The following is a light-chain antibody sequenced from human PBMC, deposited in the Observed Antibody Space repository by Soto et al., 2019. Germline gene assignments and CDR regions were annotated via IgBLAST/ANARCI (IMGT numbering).Light chain of an antibody. J-gene: IGLJ1*01. CDR3: QSYDSSLSVLYV. Sequence: QSVLTQPPSVSGAPGQRVTISCTGSSSNIGAGYDVHWYQQLPGTAPKLLIYGNSNRPSGVPDRFSGSKSGTSASLAITGLQAYDEADYYCQSYDSSLSVLYVFGTGTKLTVL. CDR2: GNS. CDR1: SSNIGAGYD. V-gene: IGLV1-40*01.